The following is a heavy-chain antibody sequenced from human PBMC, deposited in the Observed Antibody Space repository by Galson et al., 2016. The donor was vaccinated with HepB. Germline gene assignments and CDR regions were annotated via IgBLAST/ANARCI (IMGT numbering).Heavy chain of an antibody. Sequence: SVKVSCKASGYTFSAFYLHWVRQAPGQGPEWMGWINPNSGGTKYAQKFQGWITMTRDTSLTTAYMELTRLTSDDTAVYYCARDHDPIAVAVIVNYDFPMDVWGQGTTVIVSS. V-gene: IGHV1-2*04. J-gene: IGHJ6*02. CDR1: GYTFSAFY. CDR2: INPNSGGT. D-gene: IGHD6-13*01. CDR3: ARDHDPIAVAVIVNYDFPMDV.